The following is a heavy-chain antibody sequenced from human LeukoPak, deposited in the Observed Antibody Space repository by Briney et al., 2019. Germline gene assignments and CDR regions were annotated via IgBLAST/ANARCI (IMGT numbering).Heavy chain of an antibody. CDR2: LIGSSGST. D-gene: IGHD5-12*01. CDR3: AKGAYDYIEIGYFDS. Sequence: GGSLRLSCAASGFTSTNYAMNWVRQAPGKGLEWVSVLIGSSGSTDYADSVKGRFTISRDNSKNTPFLQMNSLRAEDTAIYYCAKGAYDYIEIGYFDSWGQGTLVTVSS. J-gene: IGHJ4*02. V-gene: IGHV3-23*01. CDR1: GFTSTNYA.